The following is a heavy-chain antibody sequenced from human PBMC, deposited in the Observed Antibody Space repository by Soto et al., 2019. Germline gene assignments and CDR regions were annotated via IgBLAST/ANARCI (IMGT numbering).Heavy chain of an antibody. CDR1: GFSFSNYA. J-gene: IGHJ2*01. D-gene: IGHD1-26*01. CDR2: ISGSSSNI. CDR3: ARDPSRGSDWARYLDL. Sequence: EVQLVESGGGLVQPGGSLRLSCAASGFSFSNYAMDWVRQAPGKGVEWVSYISGSSSNIRYADSVKGRFTISRDNAKSSLYLQINILRADDTAVYYCARDPSRGSDWARYLDLWGRGTLVTVSS. V-gene: IGHV3-48*01.